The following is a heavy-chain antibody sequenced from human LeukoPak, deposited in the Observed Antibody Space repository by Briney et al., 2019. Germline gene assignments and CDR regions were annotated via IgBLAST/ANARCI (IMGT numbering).Heavy chain of an antibody. CDR2: IPNDEDNK. CDR1: GFSFSSYG. D-gene: IGHD3-10*01. J-gene: IGHJ4*02. V-gene: IGHV3-30*02. Sequence: PGGSLRLSCAASGFSFSSYGMHWVRQAPGKGLEWVAFIPNDEDNKYYADSVKGRFTISRDNSKNTVYLLMHSLRGEDTAVYYCASQLLWFGDVLNLFDYWGQGTLVTVSS. CDR3: ASQLLWFGDVLNLFDY.